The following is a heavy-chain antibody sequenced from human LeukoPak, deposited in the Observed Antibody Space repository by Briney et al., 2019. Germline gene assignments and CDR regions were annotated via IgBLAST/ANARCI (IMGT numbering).Heavy chain of an antibody. Sequence: SETLSLTCTVSGGSVSSGTYYWSWIRQPPGKGLEWIGYIYYSGSTNYNPSLKSRVTISVDTSKNQFSLKLSSVTAADTAVYYCARIFVYCNGDSCYWGWFDPWGQGTLVTVSS. D-gene: IGHD2-15*01. CDR3: ARIFVYCNGDSCYWGWFDP. J-gene: IGHJ5*02. CDR2: IYYSGST. V-gene: IGHV4-61*01. CDR1: GGSVSSGTYY.